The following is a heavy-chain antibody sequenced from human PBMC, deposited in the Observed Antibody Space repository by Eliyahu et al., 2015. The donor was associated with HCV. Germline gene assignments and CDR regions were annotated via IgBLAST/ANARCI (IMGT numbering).Heavy chain of an antibody. D-gene: IGHD2-2*01. CDR2: INPSGGST. Sequence: QVQLVQSGAEVKKPGVSVKVSCKASGYTFTSYYMHWVRQAPGQGLEWMGIINPSGGSTSYAQKFQGRVTMTRDTSTSTVYMELSSLRSEDTAVYYCARDLFPAAHPMSWGMDVWGQGTTVTVSS. V-gene: IGHV1-46*01. CDR1: GYTFTSYY. J-gene: IGHJ6*02. CDR3: ARDLFPAAHPMSWGMDV.